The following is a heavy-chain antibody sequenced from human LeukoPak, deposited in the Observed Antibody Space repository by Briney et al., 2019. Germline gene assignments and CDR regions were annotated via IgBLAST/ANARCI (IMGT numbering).Heavy chain of an antibody. V-gene: IGHV3-23*01. J-gene: IGHJ4*02. CDR3: AKGPDLYHYGSGGYGYYSDY. CDR2: ISGRGGST. Sequence: GGSLRLSCAASGFTFSSYAMTWVRQAPGEGLEWVSSISGRGGSTYYAHSVKGRFTISRDNSKNTLYLQMNSLRAEDTAVYYCAKGPDLYHYGSGGYGYYSDYWGQGTLVTVSS. D-gene: IGHD3-10*01. CDR1: GFTFSSYA.